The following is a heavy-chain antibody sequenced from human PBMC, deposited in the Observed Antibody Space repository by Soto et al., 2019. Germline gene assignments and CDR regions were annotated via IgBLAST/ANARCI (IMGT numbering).Heavy chain of an antibody. CDR3: ARDADDYSNPYYFDY. CDR1: GYTFTSYG. J-gene: IGHJ4*02. Sequence: QVQLVQSGAEVKKPGASVKVSCKASGYTFTSYGISWVRQAPGQGLEWMGWISAYNGNTNYAQKLQGRVTMTTDTSTSTAYMELRSLISDDTAVYYCARDADDYSNPYYFDYWGQGTLVTVSS. D-gene: IGHD4-4*01. V-gene: IGHV1-18*01. CDR2: ISAYNGNT.